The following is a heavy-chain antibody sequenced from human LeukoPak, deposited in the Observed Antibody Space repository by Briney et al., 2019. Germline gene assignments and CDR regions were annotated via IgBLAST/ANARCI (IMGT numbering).Heavy chain of an antibody. J-gene: IGHJ6*02. V-gene: IGHV4-39*01. CDR3: ARRSVSFYGMDV. Sequence: SETLSLTCTVSGGSISSSRYYWDWIRQPPGKGLEWIGNIFYSGSTYYNPSLKSRVTISVDTSKNQFSPKLTSVTAADTAVYYCARRSVSFYGMDVWGQGTTVTVSS. CDR2: IFYSGST. D-gene: IGHD3-10*01. CDR1: GGSISSSRYY.